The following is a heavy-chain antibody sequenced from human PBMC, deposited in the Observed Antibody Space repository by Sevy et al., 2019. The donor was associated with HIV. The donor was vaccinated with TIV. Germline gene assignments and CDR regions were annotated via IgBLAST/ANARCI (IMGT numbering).Heavy chain of an antibody. CDR2: ITGSGGST. CDR3: AKVGYCSSTSCYSIYYGMDV. J-gene: IGHJ6*02. CDR1: GFTFSRNA. V-gene: IGHV3-23*01. Sequence: GGSLRLSCAASGFTFSRNAMSWVRQAPGKGLEWASGITGSGGSTYYADSVNGRFTISRDNSKNTLYLQMNSLRVEDTAVYYCAKVGYCSSTSCYSIYYGMDVWGQGTTVTVFS. D-gene: IGHD2-2*02.